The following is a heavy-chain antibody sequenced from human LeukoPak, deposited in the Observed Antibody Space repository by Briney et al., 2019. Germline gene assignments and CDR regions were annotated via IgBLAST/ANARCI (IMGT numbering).Heavy chain of an antibody. V-gene: IGHV5-51*01. D-gene: IGHD3-3*01. J-gene: IGHJ4*02. CDR1: GYSFTSYW. CDR3: ARGITIFGVAVDY. Sequence: GESRKISFKGSGYSFTSYWIGWVRPMPGKGLGWMAIIYPGDSDTRYSPSFQGQVTISADKSISTAYLQWSSLKASDTAMYYCARGITIFGVAVDYWGQGTLVTVSS. CDR2: IYPGDSDT.